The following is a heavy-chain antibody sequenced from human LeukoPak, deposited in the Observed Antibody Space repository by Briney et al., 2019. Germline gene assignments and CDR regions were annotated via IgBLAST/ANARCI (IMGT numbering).Heavy chain of an antibody. Sequence: GRSLRLSCAASGFTFSYYGMHWVRRAPGKGLEWVAVMWYDGSNKYYAESVRGRFTMSRDNSKNTLYLQMNTLTVEATPVYHCASHLSMMTTDGYFAYWGQGPLVTVSS. CDR1: GFTFSYYG. J-gene: IGHJ4*02. D-gene: IGHD4-17*01. CDR2: MWYDGSNK. CDR3: ASHLSMMTTDGYFAY. V-gene: IGHV3-33*01.